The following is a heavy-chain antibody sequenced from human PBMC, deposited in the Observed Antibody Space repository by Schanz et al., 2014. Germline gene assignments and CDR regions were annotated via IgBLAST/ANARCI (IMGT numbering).Heavy chain of an antibody. CDR3: ARRRWDTLYVGYYFDY. Sequence: QVQLQESGPGLVKPSETLSLTCTVSSASIRTYYWSWIRQPPGKGLEWIGYIYYSGSTTYNPSLKRRVTISVDTSKKQFSLNLSSVTAADTAVYYCARRRWDTLYVGYYFDYWGQGTLVTVSS. D-gene: IGHD1-26*01. V-gene: IGHV4-59*01. CDR2: IYYSGST. J-gene: IGHJ4*02. CDR1: SASIRTYY.